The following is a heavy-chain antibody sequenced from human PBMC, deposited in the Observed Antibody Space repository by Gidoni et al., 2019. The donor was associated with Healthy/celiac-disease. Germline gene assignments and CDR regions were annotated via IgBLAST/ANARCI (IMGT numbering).Heavy chain of an antibody. Sequence: QGQLGQSGAEVKKPGSSVKFSCKAAGGTVSSYGISWVRQAPGQGRECVGGIIPIFGTANYAQKFQGRVTTTAAIYMRTASLELSSLRSEDTAFYYCARSRRYGPFLWGQGTLVTVSS. D-gene: IGHD5-18*01. CDR3: ARSRRYGPFL. CDR2: IIPIFGTA. V-gene: IGHV1-69*06. J-gene: IGHJ4*02. CDR1: GGTVSSYG.